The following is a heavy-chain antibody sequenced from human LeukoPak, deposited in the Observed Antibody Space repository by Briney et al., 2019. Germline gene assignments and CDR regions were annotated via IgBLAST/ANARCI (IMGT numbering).Heavy chain of an antibody. CDR3: ARHAPYYDFWSGFGLLDY. J-gene: IGHJ4*02. D-gene: IGHD3-3*01. CDR1: GYTFTGYY. V-gene: IGHV1-2*02. Sequence: ASVKVSCKASGYTFTGYYMHWVRQAPGQGLEWMGWINPNSGGTNYAQKFQGRVTMTRDTSISTAYMELSRLRSDDTAVYYCARHAPYYDFWSGFGLLDYWGQGTLVTVSS. CDR2: INPNSGGT.